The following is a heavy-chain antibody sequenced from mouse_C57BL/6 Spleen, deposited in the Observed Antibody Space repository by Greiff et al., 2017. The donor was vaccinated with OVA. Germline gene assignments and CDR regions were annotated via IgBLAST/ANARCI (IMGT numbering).Heavy chain of an antibody. CDR2: INHGSGGT. Sequence: VKLMESGAELVRPGTSVKVSCKASGYAFTNYLIEWVKQRPGQGLEWIGVINHGSGGTNYNEKFKGKATLTADKSSSTAYMQLSSLTSEDSAVYFCASGSYYSNFDYWGQGTTLTVSS. D-gene: IGHD2-5*01. V-gene: IGHV1-54*01. CDR1: GYAFTNYL. J-gene: IGHJ2*01. CDR3: ASGSYYSNFDY.